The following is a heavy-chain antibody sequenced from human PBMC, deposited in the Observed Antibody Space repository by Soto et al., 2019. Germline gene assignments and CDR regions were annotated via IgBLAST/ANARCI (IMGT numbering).Heavy chain of an antibody. V-gene: IGHV3-23*01. CDR1: GFTFSSYA. CDR3: AKDADDYGYPNRWSLATHGGFDI. D-gene: IGHD4-17*01. Sequence: EVQLLESGGGLVQPGGSLRLSCAASGFTFSSYAMSWVRQAPGKGLEWVSAISGSGGSTYYADSVKGRFTISRDNSKNTLYLQMNSLRAEDTAVYYCAKDADDYGYPNRWSLATHGGFDIWGQGTMVTVSS. J-gene: IGHJ3*02. CDR2: ISGSGGST.